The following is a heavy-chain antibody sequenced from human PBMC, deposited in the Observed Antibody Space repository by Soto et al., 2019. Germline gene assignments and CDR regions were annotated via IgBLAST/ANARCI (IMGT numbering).Heavy chain of an antibody. CDR1: GFTFSSYA. J-gene: IGHJ4*02. V-gene: IGHV3-23*01. CDR2: ISGSGGST. CDR3: AKDLRAGFWSGYLDY. Sequence: GGSLRLSCAASGFTFSSYAMSWVRQAPGKGLEWVSAISGSGGSTYYADSVKGRFTISRDNSKNTLYLQMNSLRAEDTAVYYCAKDLRAGFWSGYLDYWGQGTLVTVSS. D-gene: IGHD3-3*01.